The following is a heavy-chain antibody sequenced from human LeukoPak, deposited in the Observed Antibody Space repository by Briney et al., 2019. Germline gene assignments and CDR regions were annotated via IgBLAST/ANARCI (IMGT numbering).Heavy chain of an antibody. CDR3: AGRRVLDASFDY. D-gene: IGHD3-16*01. V-gene: IGHV3-66*02. CDR2: IYSGDNT. CDR1: GFTVSNNY. Sequence: GGSQRLSCAASGFTVSNNYMSWVRQAPGKGLEWVSVIYSGDNTYYVESVKGRFTISRDNSKNTLFLQMNRLRAEDTAVYYCAGRRVLDASFDYWGQGTLVTVSS. J-gene: IGHJ4*02.